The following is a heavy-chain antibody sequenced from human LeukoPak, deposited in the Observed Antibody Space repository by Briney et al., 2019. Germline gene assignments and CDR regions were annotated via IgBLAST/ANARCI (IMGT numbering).Heavy chain of an antibody. CDR3: ARGRDSGRYFDY. D-gene: IGHD1-26*01. CDR2: IKQDGNEK. V-gene: IGHV3-7*01. CDR1: GFTFSAYW. Sequence: GGSLRLSCAASGFTFSAYWMTWVRQALGKGLEWVAIIKQDGNEKYYVDSVKGRFAISRDNAKSSLFLQLAGLRAEDTAVYYCARGRDSGRYFDYWGQGTLVTVSS. J-gene: IGHJ4*02.